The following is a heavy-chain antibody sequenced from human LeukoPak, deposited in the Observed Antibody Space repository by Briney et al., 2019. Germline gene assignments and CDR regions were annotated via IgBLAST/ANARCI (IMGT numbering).Heavy chain of an antibody. CDR1: GYTFTSYY. CDR3: ASGYSSGWYPPNYYYYGMDV. V-gene: IGHV1-46*01. J-gene: IGHJ6*02. CDR2: INPSGGST. D-gene: IGHD6-19*01. Sequence: ASVKVSCKASGYTFTSYYMHWVRQAPGQGLEWMGIINPSGGSTNYAQKFQGRVNMTRDTSTSTVYMELSSLRSEDTAVYYCASGYSSGWYPPNYYYYGMDVWGQGTTVTVSS.